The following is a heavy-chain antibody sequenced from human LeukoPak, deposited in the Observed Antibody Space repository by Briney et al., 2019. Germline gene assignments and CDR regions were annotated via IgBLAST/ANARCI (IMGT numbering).Heavy chain of an antibody. D-gene: IGHD6-13*01. Sequence: ASVKVSCKASGYTFTSYGISWVRQAPGQGREWMGWISAYNGNTNYAQKLQGRVTMTTDTSTSTAYMELRSLRSDDTAVYYCASYSSSWHHYYFDYWGQGTLVTVSS. J-gene: IGHJ4*02. CDR3: ASYSSSWHHYYFDY. V-gene: IGHV1-18*01. CDR1: GYTFTSYG. CDR2: ISAYNGNT.